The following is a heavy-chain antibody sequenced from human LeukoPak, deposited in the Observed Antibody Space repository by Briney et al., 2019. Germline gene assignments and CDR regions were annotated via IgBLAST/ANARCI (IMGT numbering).Heavy chain of an antibody. V-gene: IGHV1-69*13. CDR1: GYTFTGYY. CDR2: IIPIFGTA. J-gene: IGHJ4*02. Sequence: ASVKVSCKASGYTFTGYYIHWVRQAPGQGLEWMGGIIPIFGTANYAQKFQGRVTITADESTSTAYMELSSLRAEDTALYYCAKDICSSTGCHEFDYWGQGTLVTVSS. D-gene: IGHD2-2*01. CDR3: AKDICSSTGCHEFDY.